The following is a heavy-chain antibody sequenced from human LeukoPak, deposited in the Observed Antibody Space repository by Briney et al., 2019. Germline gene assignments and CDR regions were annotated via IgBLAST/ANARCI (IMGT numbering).Heavy chain of an antibody. CDR3: ARANVITYYYYYMDV. Sequence: ASVKVSCKASGYTFTGYYMHWVRQATGQGLEWMGWMNPNSGNTGYAQKFQGRVTMTRNTSISTAYMELSSLRSEDTAVYYCARANVITYYYYYMDVWGKGTTVTISS. V-gene: IGHV1-8*02. D-gene: IGHD3-22*01. J-gene: IGHJ6*03. CDR1: GYTFTGYY. CDR2: MNPNSGNT.